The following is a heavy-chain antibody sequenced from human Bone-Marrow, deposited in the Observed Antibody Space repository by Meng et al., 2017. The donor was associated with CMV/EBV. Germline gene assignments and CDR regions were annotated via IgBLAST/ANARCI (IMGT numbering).Heavy chain of an antibody. J-gene: IGHJ4*02. D-gene: IGHD3-3*01. V-gene: IGHV1-69*04. CDR1: GGTFSSYT. CDR2: IIPILGIA. Sequence: SVKVSCKASGGTFSSYTISWVRQAPGQGLEWMGRIIPILGIANYAQKFQGRVTITADKSTSTAYMELSSLRSEDTAVYYCAKDGGVRFLEWFFADWGPGKLVNFSS. CDR3: AKDGGVRFLEWFFAD.